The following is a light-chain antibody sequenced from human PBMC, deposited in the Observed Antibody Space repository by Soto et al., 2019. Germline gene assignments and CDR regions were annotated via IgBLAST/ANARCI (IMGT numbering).Light chain of an antibody. J-gene: IGKJ1*01. CDR1: QSISSW. CDR3: QQYNIYPWT. Sequence: DIQITQSPSTLSASVGDRVTITCRASQSISSWLAWYQQKPGKAPKLLIYDASSLESGVPSRFSGSGSGTEFTLTISSLQPDDFATYYCQQYNIYPWTFGQGTKVDI. CDR2: DAS. V-gene: IGKV1-5*01.